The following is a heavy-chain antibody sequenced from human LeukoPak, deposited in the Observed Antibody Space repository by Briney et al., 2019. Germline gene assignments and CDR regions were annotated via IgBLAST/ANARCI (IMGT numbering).Heavy chain of an antibody. Sequence: SETLSLTCAVYGGSFSGYYWSWIRQPPGKGLEWIGEINHSGSTNYNPSLKSRVTISVDTSKNQFSLKLSSVTAADTAVYYCARVGLYYDILTGYSYYFDYWGQGTLVTVSS. J-gene: IGHJ4*02. CDR2: INHSGST. V-gene: IGHV4-34*01. CDR1: GGSFSGYY. CDR3: ARVGLYYDILTGYSYYFDY. D-gene: IGHD3-9*01.